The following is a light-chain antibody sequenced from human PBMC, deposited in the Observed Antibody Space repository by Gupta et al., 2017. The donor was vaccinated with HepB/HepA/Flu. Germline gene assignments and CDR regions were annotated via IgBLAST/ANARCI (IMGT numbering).Light chain of an antibody. CDR3: QQYGTAPV. Sequence: EIVLTQSPGTLSLSPGERATLSCRASQNVVTNYLAWYQQRPGQPPRRLIYGASNRATGLPDRFTGSGSGTDFTLTITRLEPEDSAVYYCQQYGTAPVFGGGTKVEIK. CDR1: QNVVTNY. V-gene: IGKV3-20*01. CDR2: GAS. J-gene: IGKJ4*01.